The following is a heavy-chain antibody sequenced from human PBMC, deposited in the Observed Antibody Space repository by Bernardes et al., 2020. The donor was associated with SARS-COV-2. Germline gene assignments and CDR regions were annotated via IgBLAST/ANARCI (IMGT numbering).Heavy chain of an antibody. Sequence: GGSLRLSCAASGFTFKNAWMNWVRQLPGKGPEWVGRIKSKIDGETAVYAASVRGRFTISRDDSKNMLYLHLNSLTMEDTGVYYCATALYCTGGNCFARDGWFDPWGRGTLVTVSS. CDR2: IKSKIDGETA. J-gene: IGHJ5*02. V-gene: IGHV3-15*01. D-gene: IGHD2-8*02. CDR3: ATALYCTGGNCFARDGWFDP. CDR1: GFTFKNAW.